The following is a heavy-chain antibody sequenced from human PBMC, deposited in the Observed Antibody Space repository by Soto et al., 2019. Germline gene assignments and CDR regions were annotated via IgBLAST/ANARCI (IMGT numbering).Heavy chain of an antibody. Sequence: GGSLRLSCAASRFNFNIYAMHWVRQAPGKGLEWVAVISYDGSNQYSADSMKGRFTISRDNSKNMVYLHMASLRTEDTAVYYCARDLSPSRDIVVVPRSDPCGQGTMVTV. CDR2: ISYDGSNQ. CDR3: ARDLSPSRDIVVVPRSDP. D-gene: IGHD2-2*01. J-gene: IGHJ5*02. V-gene: IGHV3-30-3*01. CDR1: RFNFNIYA.